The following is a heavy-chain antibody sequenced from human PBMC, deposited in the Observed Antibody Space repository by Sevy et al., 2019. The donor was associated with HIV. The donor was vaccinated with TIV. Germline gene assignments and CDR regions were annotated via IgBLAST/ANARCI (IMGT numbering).Heavy chain of an antibody. V-gene: IGHV3-21*05. CDR3: VRRGVDAYNVYFDL. J-gene: IGHJ4*02. CDR2: ISTGTDHI. Sequence: GGSLGLSCTASGYTFPAFSFNWVRQAPGKGLEWLSYISTGTDHIYYADSAKGRFTISRDDAKNSVYLEMKSLRDQDTALYYCVRRGVDAYNVYFDLWGQGTLVTVSS. D-gene: IGHD3-10*01. CDR1: GYTFPAFS.